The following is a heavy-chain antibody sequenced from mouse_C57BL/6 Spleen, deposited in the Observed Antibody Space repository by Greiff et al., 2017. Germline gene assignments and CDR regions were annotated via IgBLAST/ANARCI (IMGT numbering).Heavy chain of an antibody. CDR1: GYTFTSYD. CDR3: ARSSNRAWFAY. Sequence: VQLQQSGPELVKPGASVKLSCKASGYTFTSYDINWVKQRPGQGLEWIGWIYPRDGSTKYNEKFKGKATLTVDTSSSTACMELHSLTSEDSAVYFCARSSNRAWFAYWGQGTLVTVSA. D-gene: IGHD2-5*01. CDR2: IYPRDGST. J-gene: IGHJ3*01. V-gene: IGHV1-85*01.